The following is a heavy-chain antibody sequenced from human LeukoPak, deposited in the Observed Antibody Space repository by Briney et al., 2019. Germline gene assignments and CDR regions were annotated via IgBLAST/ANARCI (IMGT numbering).Heavy chain of an antibody. D-gene: IGHD5-18*01. V-gene: IGHV4-28*03. CDR2: IYYSGST. CDR3: AREKGNSYGYDY. CDR1: GYSISSSNW. J-gene: IGHJ4*02. Sequence: PSDTLSLTCAVSGYSISSSNWWGWIRQPPGKGLEWIGYIYYSGSTNYNPSLKSRVTMSVDTSKNQFSLKLSSVTAADTAVYYCAREKGNSYGYDYWGQGTLVTVSS.